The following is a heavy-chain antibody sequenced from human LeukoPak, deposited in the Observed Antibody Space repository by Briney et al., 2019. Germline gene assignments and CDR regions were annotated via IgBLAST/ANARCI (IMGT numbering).Heavy chain of an antibody. CDR2: IYYSGST. Sequence: SETLSLTCTVSGGSMNDYYWSWIRQPPGKGLEWIAYIYYSGSTNYNPSLESRVTISVDTSKNQFSLKLSSATAADTAVYYCAIDRLNPLEWLSGIDWGQGTLVTVSS. V-gene: IGHV4-59*01. CDR1: GGSMNDYY. D-gene: IGHD3-3*01. J-gene: IGHJ4*02. CDR3: AIDRLNPLEWLSGID.